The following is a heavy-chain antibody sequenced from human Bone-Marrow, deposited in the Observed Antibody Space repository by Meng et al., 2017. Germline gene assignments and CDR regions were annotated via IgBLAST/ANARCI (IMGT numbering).Heavy chain of an antibody. J-gene: IGHJ3*02. Sequence: SVKVSCKASGYTFTSYGISWVRQAPGQGLEWMGGIIPIFGTANYAQKFQGRVTITADKSTSTAYMELSSLRSEDTAVYYCARARDDIVVVVAATLGAFDIWGQGTMVTVSS. CDR3: ARARDDIVVVVAATLGAFDI. V-gene: IGHV1-69*06. CDR1: GYTFTSYG. CDR2: IIPIFGTA. D-gene: IGHD2-15*01.